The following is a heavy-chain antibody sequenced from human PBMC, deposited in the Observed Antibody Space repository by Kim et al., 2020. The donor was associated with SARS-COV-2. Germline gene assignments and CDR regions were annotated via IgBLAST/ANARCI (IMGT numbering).Heavy chain of an antibody. V-gene: IGHV3-30*04. J-gene: IGHJ4*02. CDR2: ISYDGSNK. CDR3: ASTGYSSGWYGEGADY. D-gene: IGHD6-19*01. Sequence: GGSLRLSCAASGFTFSSYAMHWVRQAPGKGLEWVAVISYDGSNKYYADSVKGRFTISRDNSKNTLYLQMNSLRAEDTAVYYCASTGYSSGWYGEGADYWGQGTLVTVSS. CDR1: GFTFSSYA.